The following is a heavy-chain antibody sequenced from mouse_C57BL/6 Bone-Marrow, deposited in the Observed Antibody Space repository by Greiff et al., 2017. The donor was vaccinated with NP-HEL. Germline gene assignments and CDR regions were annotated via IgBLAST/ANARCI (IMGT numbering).Heavy chain of an antibody. Sequence: DVKLVESGGGLVQPGGSLKLSCAASGFTFSDYYMYWVRQTPEQRLEWVAYISNGGGSTYYPDTVKGRFTISRDNAKTTLYLQMSRLKSEDTAMYYCARHNYSPWDYWGQGTSVTVSS. CDR1: GFTFSDYY. CDR3: ARHNYSPWDY. D-gene: IGHD2-12*01. J-gene: IGHJ4*01. V-gene: IGHV5-12*01. CDR2: ISNGGGST.